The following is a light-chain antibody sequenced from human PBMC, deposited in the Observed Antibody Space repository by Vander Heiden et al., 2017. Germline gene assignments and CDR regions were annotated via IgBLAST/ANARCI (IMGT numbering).Light chain of an antibody. Sequence: EIVLTQSPGTLSLSPGERATLSCRASQSVSSSYLAWYQQKPGQAPRLLIYGASSRATGIPDRFSGSGSGTDFTLTICRLEPEDFAVYYCQQDGSSPRTFGQGTRVEL. J-gene: IGKJ1*01. CDR3: QQDGSSPRT. V-gene: IGKV3-20*01. CDR1: QSVSSSY. CDR2: GAS.